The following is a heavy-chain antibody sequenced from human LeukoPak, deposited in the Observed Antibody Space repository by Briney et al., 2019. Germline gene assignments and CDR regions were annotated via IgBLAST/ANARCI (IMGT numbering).Heavy chain of an antibody. V-gene: IGHV4-59*01. Sequence: PSETLSLTCTVSGGSISSYYWSWIRQPPGKGLEWIGYIYYSGSTNYNPSLKSRVTISVDTSKHQFSLKLSSVTAADAAVYYCARLLITMVRGVIIHTLDYWGQGTLVTVSS. CDR1: GGSISSYY. J-gene: IGHJ4*02. CDR2: IYYSGST. D-gene: IGHD3-10*01. CDR3: ARLLITMVRGVIIHTLDY.